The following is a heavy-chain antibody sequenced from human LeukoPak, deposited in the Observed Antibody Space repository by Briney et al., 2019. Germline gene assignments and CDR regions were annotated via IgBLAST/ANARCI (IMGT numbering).Heavy chain of an antibody. CDR3: VRGADMNYNFENSFYFDS. CDR1: GFTMKNFG. Sequence: GTSLRLSCAVSGFTMKNFGMHWVRQAPGKGLGWVAVIWYDGSQRHYIGSVKGRFAISRENSMNTLSLEMNGLRVEDTAVYYCVRGADMNYNFENSFYFDSWGQGALVIVSS. CDR2: IWYDGSQR. V-gene: IGHV3-33*01. D-gene: IGHD3-3*01. J-gene: IGHJ4*02.